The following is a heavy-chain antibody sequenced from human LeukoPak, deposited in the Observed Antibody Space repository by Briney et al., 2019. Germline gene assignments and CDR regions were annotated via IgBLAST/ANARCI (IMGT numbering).Heavy chain of an antibody. V-gene: IGHV3-9*01. CDR2: ISWNSGSI. CDR3: AKEYSSSWYPLDY. J-gene: IGHJ4*02. CDR1: GFTFDDYA. D-gene: IGHD6-13*01. Sequence: GGSLRLSCAASGFTFDDYAMHWVRQAPGKGLEWVSGISWNSGSIGYADSVKGRFTISRDNSKNTLYLQMNSLRAEDTAVYYCAKEYSSSWYPLDYWGQGTLVTVSS.